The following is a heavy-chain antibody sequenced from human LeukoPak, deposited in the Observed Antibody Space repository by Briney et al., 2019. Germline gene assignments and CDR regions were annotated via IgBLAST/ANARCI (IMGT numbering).Heavy chain of an antibody. CDR2: INWNGGST. J-gene: IGHJ4*02. CDR3: ARDPIAAAGTNFDY. V-gene: IGHV3-20*04. CDR1: GITFTTID. Sequence: PGGSLRLSCAVSGITFTTIDVSWVRLAPGRGLEWVSGINWNGGSTGYADSVKGRFTISRDNAKNSLYLQMNSLRAEDTALYYCARDPIAAAGTNFDYWGQGTLVTVSS. D-gene: IGHD6-13*01.